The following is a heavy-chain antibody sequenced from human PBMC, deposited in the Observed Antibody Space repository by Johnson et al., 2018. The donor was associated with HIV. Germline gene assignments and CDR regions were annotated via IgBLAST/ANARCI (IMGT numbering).Heavy chain of an antibody. V-gene: IGHV3-11*04. CDR2: ISSSGSTI. CDR3: AKELGIPSGWYRGAFDI. J-gene: IGHJ3*02. Sequence: QVLLVESGGGVVRPGGSLRLSCAASGFTFSDYYMSWIRQAPGKGLEWVSYISSSGSTIYYADSVKGRFTISRDNAKNSLYLQMNSLRAEDTAVYYCAKELGIPSGWYRGAFDIWGQGTRVTVSS. D-gene: IGHD6-19*01. CDR1: GFTFSDYY.